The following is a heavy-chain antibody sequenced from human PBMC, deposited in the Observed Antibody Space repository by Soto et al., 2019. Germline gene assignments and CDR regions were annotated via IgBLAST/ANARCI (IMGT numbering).Heavy chain of an antibody. Sequence: GSLRLSCAASGFTFRSNWMSWVRQAPGKGLEWVANIKQDGSEKYYVDSVKGRFTISRDDAKNSLYLQMNSLRAEDTAVYYCATSGGGWLQPPVWGQGTLVTVPQ. CDR1: GFTFRSNW. V-gene: IGHV3-7*03. CDR3: ATSGGGWLQPPV. D-gene: IGHD5-12*01. CDR2: IKQDGSEK. J-gene: IGHJ4*02.